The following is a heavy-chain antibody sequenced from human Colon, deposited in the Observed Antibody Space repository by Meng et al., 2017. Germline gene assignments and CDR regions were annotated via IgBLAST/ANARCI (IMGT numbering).Heavy chain of an antibody. V-gene: IGHV1-2*06. CDR3: ARGYLVVVPTAPNAGY. CDR1: GSTFTDSH. D-gene: IGHD2-2*01. Sequence: VKLVKPGEEVKKPRAKVTVSRKTSGSTFTDSHIPWVRQVPGKGLEWMGRINPNSGGTNYAQKFQGRVTMTRDTSISTAYMELSRLRSDDTAVYYCARGYLVVVPTAPNAGYWGQGTLVTVSS. CDR2: INPNSGGT. J-gene: IGHJ4*02.